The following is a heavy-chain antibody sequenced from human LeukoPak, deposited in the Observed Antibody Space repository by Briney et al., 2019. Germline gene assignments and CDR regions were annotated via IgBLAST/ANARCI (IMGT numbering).Heavy chain of an antibody. CDR3: ARGHASGNLYDAFDV. CDR1: GLTFSIYW. Sequence: GGSLTLSWALSGLTFSIYWMHWVRHAPGKGRVCVLRITEDGSTTSYADSVKDRITISRDNAKNMVYLKINSLIAEDTAVYHCARGHASGNLYDAFDVWGQGTMVTVSS. CDR2: ITEDGSTT. V-gene: IGHV3-74*01. J-gene: IGHJ3*01. D-gene: IGHD2-15*01.